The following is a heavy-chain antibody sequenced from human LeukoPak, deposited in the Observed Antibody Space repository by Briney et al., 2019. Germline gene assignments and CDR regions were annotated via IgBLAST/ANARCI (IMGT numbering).Heavy chain of an antibody. D-gene: IGHD3-22*01. CDR3: ARDSFDSSGYYSDY. V-gene: IGHV3-21*01. Sequence: GGSLRLSCAASGFTFSSYSMNWVRQAPGKGLEWVSSISSGSSYIYYADSVKGRFTISRDNAKNSLYLQMNSLRAEDTAVYYCARDSFDSSGYYSDYWGQGTLVTVSS. CDR1: GFTFSSYS. J-gene: IGHJ4*02. CDR2: ISSGSSYI.